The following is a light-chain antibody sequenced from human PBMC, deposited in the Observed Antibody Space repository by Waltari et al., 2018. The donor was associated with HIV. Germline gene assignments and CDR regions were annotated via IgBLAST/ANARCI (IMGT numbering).Light chain of an antibody. CDR3: SAYTMSGSLV. V-gene: IGLV2-14*01. J-gene: IGLJ2*01. Sequence: QSALTQPASLSGSPGQSITITCSGTGSDIGLYDLVYWYRQEQGKAPRLLIYGVSNRPSEIARRFSGSKARTTASLTISALQADDEGDYYCSAYTMSGSLVFGGGTKLTVL. CDR1: GSDIGLYDL. CDR2: GVS.